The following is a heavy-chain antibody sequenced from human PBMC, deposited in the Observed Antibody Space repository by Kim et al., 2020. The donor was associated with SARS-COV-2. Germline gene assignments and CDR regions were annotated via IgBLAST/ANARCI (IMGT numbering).Heavy chain of an antibody. CDR3: AKGLELGYDPLSDYYYGLDV. Sequence: RFTISRDNSKNTLYLQMNSLRAEDTAVFYCAKGLELGYDPLSDYYYGLDVWGQGTTVTVSS. V-gene: IGHV3-30*02. D-gene: IGHD5-12*01. J-gene: IGHJ6*02.